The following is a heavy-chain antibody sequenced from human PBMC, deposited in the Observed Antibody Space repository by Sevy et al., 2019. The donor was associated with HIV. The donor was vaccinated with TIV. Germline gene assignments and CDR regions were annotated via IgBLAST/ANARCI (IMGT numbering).Heavy chain of an antibody. J-gene: IGHJ4*02. D-gene: IGHD3-10*01. CDR2: MSGSGGTT. V-gene: IGHV3-23*01. CDR3: ATALRISHSGSYYTRYFDH. CDR1: GFTFSSYA. Sequence: GGFLRLSCAASGFTFSSYAMSWVRQAPGKGLEWVSAMSGSGGTTFYADSVKGRFTISRDNIKNTLYLQMNSLRAEDSAVYYCATALRISHSGSYYTRYFDHWGQGTLVTVSS.